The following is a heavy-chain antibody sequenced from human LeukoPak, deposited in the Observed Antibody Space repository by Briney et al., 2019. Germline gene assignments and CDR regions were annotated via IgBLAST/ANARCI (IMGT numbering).Heavy chain of an antibody. D-gene: IGHD7-27*01. J-gene: IGHJ4*02. V-gene: IGHV3-74*01. CDR3: ASPETGGFFDY. CDR1: GFTFSSHW. CDR2: INGDGSST. Sequence: GGSLRLSCVASGFTFSSHWVHWVRQVPGKGLVWVSRINGDGSSTNYADSVKGRFTISRDNAKNTLYLRMNSLTIEDTAVYYCASPETGGFFDYWGQGTLVTVAS.